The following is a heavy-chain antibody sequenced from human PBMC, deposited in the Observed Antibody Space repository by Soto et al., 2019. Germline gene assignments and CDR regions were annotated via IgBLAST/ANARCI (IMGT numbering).Heavy chain of an antibody. CDR2: ISGSGGST. Sequence: PGGSLRLSCAASGFTFSSYAMSWVRQAPGKGLEWVSAISGSGGSTYYADSVKGRFTISRDNSKNTLYLQMNSLRAEDTAVYYCAKMVVENYYDSSGYYGYWGQGTLVTAPQ. CDR1: GFTFSSYA. CDR3: AKMVVENYYDSSGYYGY. V-gene: IGHV3-23*01. D-gene: IGHD3-22*01. J-gene: IGHJ4*02.